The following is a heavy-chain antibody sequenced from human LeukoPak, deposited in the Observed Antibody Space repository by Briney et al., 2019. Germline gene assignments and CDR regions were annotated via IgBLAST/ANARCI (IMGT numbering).Heavy chain of an antibody. Sequence: GGSLRLSCVASGFSFGGHWMTWARQAPGKGLEWVATINQNGSLTYYVDSVEGRCTISTDNAMKSLFLQMNSLRGEDVGVYYCARVNWIGVLFDCWGQRTPVTVSS. J-gene: IGHJ5*01. D-gene: IGHD1-1*01. CDR2: INQNGSLT. CDR1: GFSFGGHW. CDR3: ARVNWIGVLFDC. V-gene: IGHV3-7*04.